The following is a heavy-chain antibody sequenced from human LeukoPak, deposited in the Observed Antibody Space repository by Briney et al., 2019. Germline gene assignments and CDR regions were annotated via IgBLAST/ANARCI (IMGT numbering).Heavy chain of an antibody. J-gene: IGHJ4*02. Sequence: SETLSLTCAVYGGSFSGYYWSWIRQPPGKGLEWIGEINHSGSTNYNPSLKSRDTISVDTSKNQFSLKLSSVTAADTAVYYCARESLPRGRLRYFDRPPFDYWGQGTLVTVSS. D-gene: IGHD3-9*01. CDR3: ARESLPRGRLRYFDRPPFDY. CDR2: INHSGST. V-gene: IGHV4-34*01. CDR1: GGSFSGYY.